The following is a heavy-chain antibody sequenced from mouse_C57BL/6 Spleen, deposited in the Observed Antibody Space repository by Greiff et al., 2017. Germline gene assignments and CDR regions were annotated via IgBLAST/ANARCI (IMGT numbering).Heavy chain of an antibody. CDR1: GYTFTSYT. Sequence: QVQLQQSGAELARPGASVKMSCKASGYTFTSYTMHWVKQRPGQGLEWIGYINPSSGYTEYNQKFKDKDTLTADKSSSPAYMELSSLTSEDSAVYNCESRSGYFDYWGQGTTLTVSS. J-gene: IGHJ2*01. V-gene: IGHV1-4*01. CDR2: INPSSGYT. D-gene: IGHD1-3*01. CDR3: ESRSGYFDY.